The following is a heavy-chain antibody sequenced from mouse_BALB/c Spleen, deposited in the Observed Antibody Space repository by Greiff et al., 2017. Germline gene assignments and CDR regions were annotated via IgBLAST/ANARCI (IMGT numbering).Heavy chain of an antibody. J-gene: IGHJ3*01. CDR1: GFTFSDYY. CDR3: ARERTGTSGFAY. CDR2: ISDGGSYT. D-gene: IGHD4-1*01. Sequence: EVKLMESGGGLVKPGGSLKLSCAASGFTFSDYYMYWVRQTPEKRLEWVATISDGGSYTYYPDSVKGRFTISRDNAKNNLYLQMSSLKSEDTAMYYCARERTGTSGFAYWGQGTLVTVSA. V-gene: IGHV5-4*02.